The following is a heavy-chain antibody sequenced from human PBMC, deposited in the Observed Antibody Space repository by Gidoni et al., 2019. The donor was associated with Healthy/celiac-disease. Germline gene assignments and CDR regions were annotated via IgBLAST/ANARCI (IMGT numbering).Heavy chain of an antibody. Sequence: GWVAVIWYDGSNKYYADSVKGRFTISRDNSKNTLYLQMNSLRAEDTAVYYCARAHDIQSNLVRHFDLWGRGTLVTVSS. J-gene: IGHJ2*01. CDR3: ARAHDIQSNLVRHFDL. CDR2: IWYDGSNK. D-gene: IGHD2-21*01. V-gene: IGHV3-33*01.